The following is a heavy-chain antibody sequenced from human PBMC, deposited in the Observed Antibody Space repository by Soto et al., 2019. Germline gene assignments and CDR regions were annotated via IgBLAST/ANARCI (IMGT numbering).Heavy chain of an antibody. Sequence: GGSLRLSCAASGFTFSSYWMHWVRQAPGKGLVWVSRINSDGSSTSYADSVKGRFTISRDNAKNTLYLQMNSLRAEDTAVYYCANHRGFLVTQYFFDYWGQGTLVTVSS. CDR1: GFTFSSYW. D-gene: IGHD2-21*02. V-gene: IGHV3-74*01. CDR2: INSDGSST. J-gene: IGHJ4*02. CDR3: ANHRGFLVTQYFFDY.